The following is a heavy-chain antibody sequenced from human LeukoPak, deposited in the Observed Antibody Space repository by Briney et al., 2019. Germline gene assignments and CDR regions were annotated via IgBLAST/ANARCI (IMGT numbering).Heavy chain of an antibody. V-gene: IGHV3-33*01. D-gene: IGHD6-13*01. CDR1: GFTFSSYG. CDR2: IWYDGSNK. CDR3: ARGGSSWYGDAFDI. J-gene: IGHJ3*02. Sequence: GGSLRLSCAASGFTFSSYGMHWVRQAPGKGLEWVAVIWYDGSNKYYVDSVKGRFTISRDNSKNTLYLQMNSLRAEDTAVYYCARGGSSWYGDAFDIWGQGTMVTVSS.